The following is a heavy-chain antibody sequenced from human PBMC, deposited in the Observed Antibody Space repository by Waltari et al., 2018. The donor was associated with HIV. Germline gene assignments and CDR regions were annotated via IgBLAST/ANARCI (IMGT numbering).Heavy chain of an antibody. V-gene: IGHV3-23*01. D-gene: IGHD4-17*01. CDR1: GFTFSSFA. Sequence: EVQLLESGGGLVQPGGSLRRSCAGSGFTFSSFAMTWVRQAPGKGLEWVSAIFGDGGSTFYADSVKGRFTISRDNSKNTLYLQMNSLRAEDTAVYYCAKGTLNPLTTDYWGQGTLVTVSS. CDR2: IFGDGGST. CDR3: AKGTLNPLTTDY. J-gene: IGHJ4*02.